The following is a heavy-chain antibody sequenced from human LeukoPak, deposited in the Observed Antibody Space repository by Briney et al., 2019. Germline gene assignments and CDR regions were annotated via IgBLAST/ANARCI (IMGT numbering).Heavy chain of an antibody. V-gene: IGHV3-7*01. D-gene: IGHD6-13*01. CDR3: ARSKKQQLGPLGY. Sequence: GGPLRLSCAASGFTFSSYWMSWVRQAPGKGLEWVANIKQDGSEKYYVDSVKGRFTISRDNAKNSLYLQMNSLRAEDTAVYYCARSKKQQLGPLGYWGQGTLVTVSS. J-gene: IGHJ4*02. CDR2: IKQDGSEK. CDR1: GFTFSSYW.